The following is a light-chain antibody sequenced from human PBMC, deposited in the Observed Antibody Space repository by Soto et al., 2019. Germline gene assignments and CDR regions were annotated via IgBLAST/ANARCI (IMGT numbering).Light chain of an antibody. J-gene: IGKJ3*01. Sequence: DIQMTQSPSSLSASVGDRVTITCRASQSISSYLNWYQQKPGKAPKLLIYAASRLQSGAPPRLNGSESGTDFTLTISSLQPEDFENYHQQPSYSTPFTFGPGTKVDIK. CDR1: QSISSY. CDR2: AAS. V-gene: IGKV1-39*01. CDR3: QPSYSTPFT.